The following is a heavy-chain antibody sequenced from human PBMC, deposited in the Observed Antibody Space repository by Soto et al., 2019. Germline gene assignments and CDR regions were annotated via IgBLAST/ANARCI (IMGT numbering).Heavy chain of an antibody. D-gene: IGHD3-16*01. CDR3: ARMGDVPYYYYGMDV. V-gene: IGHV1-18*04. J-gene: IGHJ6*02. Sequence: ASVKVSCKASGYTFTSTWMHWVRQAPGQGLEWLGRINGYNGNTNYAQKLQGRVTMTTDTSTSTAYMELRSLRSDDTAVYYCARMGDVPYYYYGMDVWGQGTTVTVSS. CDR2: INGYNGNT. CDR1: GYTFTSTW.